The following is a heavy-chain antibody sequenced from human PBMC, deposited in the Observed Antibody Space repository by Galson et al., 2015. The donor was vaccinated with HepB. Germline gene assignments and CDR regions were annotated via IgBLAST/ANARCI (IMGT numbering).Heavy chain of an antibody. V-gene: IGHV1-69*13. CDR3: ARGARRDGYNWGGPSDY. CDR1: GGTFSSYA. CDR2: IIPIFGTA. Sequence: SVKVSCRASGGTFSSYAISWVRQAPGQGPEWMGGIIPIFGTANYARKFQGRVTITADESTSTAYMELSSLRSEDTAVYYCARGARRDGYNWGGPSDYWGQGTLVTVSS. J-gene: IGHJ4*02. D-gene: IGHD5-24*01.